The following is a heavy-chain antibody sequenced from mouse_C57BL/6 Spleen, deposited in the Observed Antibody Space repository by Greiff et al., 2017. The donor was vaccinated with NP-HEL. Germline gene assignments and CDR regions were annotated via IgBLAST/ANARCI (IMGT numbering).Heavy chain of an antibody. V-gene: IGHV3-6*01. CDR1: GYSITSGYY. CDR2: ISYDGSN. J-gene: IGHJ2*01. Sequence: DVKLQESGPGLVKPSQSLSLTCSVTGYSITSGYYWNWIRQFPGNKLEWLGYISYDGSNNYNPSPKTRISITRDTSKNQLFLKLNSVTTEDTATYYCARIGNGVDYWSQGTTLTVAS. CDR3: ARIGNGVDY.